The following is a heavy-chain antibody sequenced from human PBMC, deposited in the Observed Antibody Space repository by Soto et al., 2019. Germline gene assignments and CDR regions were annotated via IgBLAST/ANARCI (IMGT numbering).Heavy chain of an antibody. V-gene: IGHV1-46*03. D-gene: IGHD2-15*01. CDR3: TRVSPDCSDGSCYPLN. J-gene: IGHJ4*02. CDR1: GYTFTSYY. Sequence: ASVKVSCKASGYTFTSYYMHWVRQAPGQGLEWMGIINPSGGSTSYAQKFQGRVTMTRDTSTSTVYLQMSSLKTEDTGVYYCTRVSPDCSDGSCYPLNWGQGTLVTVSS. CDR2: INPSGGST.